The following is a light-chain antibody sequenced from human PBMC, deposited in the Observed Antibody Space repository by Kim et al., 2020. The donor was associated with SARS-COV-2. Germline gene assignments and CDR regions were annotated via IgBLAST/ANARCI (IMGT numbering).Light chain of an antibody. V-gene: IGLV3-21*04. J-gene: IGLJ2*01. CDR2: YDS. CDR1: TIGSKS. CDR3: QVWDSSSDHVV. Sequence: PGKTARITCGVNTIGSKSVHWYQQNPGQAPVLVIYYDSDRPSGIPERFSGSNSGNTATLTISRVEAGDEADYYCQVWDSSSDHVVFGGGTKLTVL.